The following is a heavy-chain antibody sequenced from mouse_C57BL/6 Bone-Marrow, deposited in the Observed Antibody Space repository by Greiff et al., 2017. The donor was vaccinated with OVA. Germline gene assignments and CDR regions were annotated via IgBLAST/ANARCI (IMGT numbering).Heavy chain of an antibody. CDR3: ARPSITTVVNWYFDV. CDR1: GYTFTSYG. Sequence: QVQLKESGAELARPGASVKLSCKASGYTFTSYGISWVKQRTGQGLEWIGEIYPRSGNTYYNEKFKGKATLTADKSSSTAYMELRSLTSEDSAVYFCARPSITTVVNWYFDVWGTGTTVTVSS. CDR2: IYPRSGNT. J-gene: IGHJ1*03. V-gene: IGHV1-81*01. D-gene: IGHD1-1*01.